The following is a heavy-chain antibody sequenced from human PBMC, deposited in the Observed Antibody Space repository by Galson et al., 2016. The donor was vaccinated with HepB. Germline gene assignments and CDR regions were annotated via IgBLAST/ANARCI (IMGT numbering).Heavy chain of an antibody. J-gene: IGHJ4*02. Sequence: SLRLSCAGSGFTFSSYAMHWVRQAPGKGLEWVAVISNDGDKKYYVDSVKGRFTISRDNAKNTVFLQMSSLRVEDTAVYYCARGHVANGHWGQGSMVIVSS. CDR2: ISNDGDKK. CDR3: ARGHVANGH. D-gene: IGHD2-21*01. CDR1: GFTFSSYA. V-gene: IGHV3-30*03.